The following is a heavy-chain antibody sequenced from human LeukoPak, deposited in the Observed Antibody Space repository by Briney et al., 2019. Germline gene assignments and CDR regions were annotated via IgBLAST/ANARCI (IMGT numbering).Heavy chain of an antibody. D-gene: IGHD5-12*01. CDR3: PIVATIRDY. Sequence: GSLRLSCAASGFTFSNYWMSWVRQAPGKGLEWIGSIYYSGSTYYNPSLKSRVTISVDTSKNQFSLKLSSVTAADTAVYYCPIVATIRDYWGQGTLVTVSS. CDR1: GFTFSNYW. J-gene: IGHJ4*02. CDR2: IYYSGST. V-gene: IGHV4-39*07.